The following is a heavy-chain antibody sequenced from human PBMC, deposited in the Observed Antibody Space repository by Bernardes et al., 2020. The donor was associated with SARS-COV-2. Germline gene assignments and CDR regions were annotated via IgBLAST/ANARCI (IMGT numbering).Heavy chain of an antibody. CDR1: GGSFSGYY. CDR3: ARGRGVRRLVGAFDI. V-gene: IGHV4-34*01. D-gene: IGHD6-6*01. Sequence: SETLSLTCAVYGGSFSGYYWSWIRQPPGKGLEWIGEINHSGSTNYNPSLESRVTISVDTSKNQFSLKLSSVTAADTAVYYCARGRGVRRLVGAFDIWGQGTMVTVSS. CDR2: INHSGST. J-gene: IGHJ3*02.